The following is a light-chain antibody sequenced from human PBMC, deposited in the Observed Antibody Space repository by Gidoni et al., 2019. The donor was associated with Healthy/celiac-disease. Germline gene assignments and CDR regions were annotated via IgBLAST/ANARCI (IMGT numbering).Light chain of an antibody. CDR2: GAS. V-gene: IGKV3-15*01. CDR1: QSVSSN. Sequence: VMTQSPATLSVSPGERATLSCRASQSVSSNLAWYQQKPGQAPSLLIYGASTRATGIPARFSGSGSATEFTLTISSLQSEDFAVYYCQQYNNWPLYTFGQGTKLEIK. J-gene: IGKJ2*01. CDR3: QQYNNWPLYT.